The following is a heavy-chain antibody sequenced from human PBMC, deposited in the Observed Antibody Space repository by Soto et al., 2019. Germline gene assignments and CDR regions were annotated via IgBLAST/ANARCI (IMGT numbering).Heavy chain of an antibody. Sequence: QVQLVESGGGVVQPGRSLRLSCAASGFTFSSYAMHWVRQAPGKGLEWVAVISYDGNNIYYAASVRGRFSISRDNSRNTLYLQMNSLRAEDTAVYSCAKNVETIGGVYYFAHWGQGTLVTVSS. D-gene: IGHD2-8*02. V-gene: IGHV3-30-3*02. CDR3: AKNVETIGGVYYFAH. CDR2: ISYDGNNI. CDR1: GFTFSSYA. J-gene: IGHJ4*02.